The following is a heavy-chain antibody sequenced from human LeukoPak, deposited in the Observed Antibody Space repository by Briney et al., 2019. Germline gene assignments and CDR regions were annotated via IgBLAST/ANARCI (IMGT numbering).Heavy chain of an antibody. CDR1: GGSFSGYY. J-gene: IGHJ5*02. CDR2: INHSGST. D-gene: IGHD6-13*01. V-gene: IGHV4-34*01. CDR3: ARARIAAAQQNWFDP. Sequence: PSETLSLTCAVYGGSFSGYYWSWIRQPPGKGLEWIGEINHSGSTNYNPSLESRVTISVDTSKNQFSLKLSSVTAADTAVYYCARARIAAAQQNWFDPWGQGTLVTVSS.